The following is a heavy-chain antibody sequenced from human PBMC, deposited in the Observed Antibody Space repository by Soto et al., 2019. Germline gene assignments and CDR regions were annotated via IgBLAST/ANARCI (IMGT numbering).Heavy chain of an antibody. V-gene: IGHV3-7*01. Sequence: PGGSLRRPCERSGFTFSNYWMSWVRQAPGKGLEWVANINEGGREKYFVDSVKGRFTISRDNAKNSLYLQMNSLRPEDTAIYYCTRDLVGTMRYWGQGTLVTVSS. J-gene: IGHJ4*02. CDR1: GFTFSNYW. CDR2: INEGGREK. CDR3: TRDLVGTMRY. D-gene: IGHD1-7*01.